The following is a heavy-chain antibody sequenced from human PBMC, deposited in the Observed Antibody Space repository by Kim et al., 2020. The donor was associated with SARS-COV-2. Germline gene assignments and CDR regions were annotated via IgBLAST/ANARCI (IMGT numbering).Heavy chain of an antibody. D-gene: IGHD4-17*01. V-gene: IGHV5-10-1*01. Sequence: PSFQGHVTISADKSISTAYLQWSSLKASDTAMYYCAITYGDSNDIYFDYWGQGTLVTVSS. CDR3: AITYGDSNDIYFDY. J-gene: IGHJ4*02.